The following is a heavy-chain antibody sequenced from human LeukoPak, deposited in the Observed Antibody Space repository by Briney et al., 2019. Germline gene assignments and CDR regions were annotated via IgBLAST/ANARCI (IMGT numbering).Heavy chain of an antibody. V-gene: IGHV3-7*01. Sequence: GGSLRLSCAASGFTVFNYWMSWVRQAPGKGLEWVANINLDGSQKYYVDSLKGRFTISRDNAKNSLYLQMNSLRAEDTAVYYCARGVDFDIWGQGTMVTVSS. CDR1: GFTVFNYW. CDR2: INLDGSQK. J-gene: IGHJ3*02. CDR3: ARGVDFDI. D-gene: IGHD2-15*01.